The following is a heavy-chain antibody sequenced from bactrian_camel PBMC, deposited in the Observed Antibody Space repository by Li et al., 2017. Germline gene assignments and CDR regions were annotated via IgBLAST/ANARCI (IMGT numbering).Heavy chain of an antibody. D-gene: IGHD3*01. CDR1: GSTASRTC. CDR2: IRRDGDA. CDR3: AAGTRIIVGDYCDGITD. Sequence: HVQLVESGGGSVQAGGSLRLSCAASGSTASRTCMGWFRQTPGKAREGIAGIRRDGDAYYVDSVKGQFTISQGHPGDAKNTVYLQMNNLKTEDTGMYYCAAGTRIIVGDYCDGITDWGQGTQVTVS. V-gene: IGHV3S53*01. J-gene: IGHJ4*01.